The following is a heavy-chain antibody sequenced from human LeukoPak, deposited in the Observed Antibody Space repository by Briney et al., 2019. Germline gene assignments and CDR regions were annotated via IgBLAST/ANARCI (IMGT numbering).Heavy chain of an antibody. CDR2: IYSSGTT. Sequence: PSETLSLTCTVPDGSISSYTWTWIRQPAGKGLEWIGRIYSSGTTIYNPSLKCRVTMSVDTSKNQFSLNLSSVTAADTAIYYCARNYPEWSHLRYFHYYYMDVWSKGTTVTVS. J-gene: IGHJ6*03. CDR3: ARNYPEWSHLRYFHYYYMDV. CDR1: DGSISSYT. V-gene: IGHV4-4*07. D-gene: IGHD3-3*01.